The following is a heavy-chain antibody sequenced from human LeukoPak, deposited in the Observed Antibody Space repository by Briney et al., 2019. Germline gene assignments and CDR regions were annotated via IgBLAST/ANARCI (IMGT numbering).Heavy chain of an antibody. D-gene: IGHD3-10*01. CDR2: IYPGDSDP. CDR1: GYSFTSYW. CDR3: ARSGDHYGSGSYHDY. J-gene: IGHJ4*02. V-gene: IGHV5-51*01. Sequence: GEPLKISCKGSGYSFTSYWIGWVRQMPGKGLEWVGIIYPGDSDPRYSPSFQGQVTISADKSISTAYLQWSSLKASDTAMYYCARSGDHYGSGSYHDYWGQGTLVTVSS.